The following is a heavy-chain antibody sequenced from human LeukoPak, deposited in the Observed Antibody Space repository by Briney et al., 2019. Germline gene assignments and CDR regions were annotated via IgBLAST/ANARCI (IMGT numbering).Heavy chain of an antibody. D-gene: IGHD3-22*01. CDR1: GYTFTSYY. Sequence: GAPVKVSCKASGYTFTSYYMHWVRQAPGQGLEWMAIINPSGGSTSYAQKFQGRVTMTRDTSTSTVYMELSSLRSEDTAVYYCARDSRPSYDSSGYYYPGDYWGQGTLVTVSS. V-gene: IGHV1-46*01. CDR2: INPSGGST. J-gene: IGHJ4*02. CDR3: ARDSRPSYDSSGYYYPGDY.